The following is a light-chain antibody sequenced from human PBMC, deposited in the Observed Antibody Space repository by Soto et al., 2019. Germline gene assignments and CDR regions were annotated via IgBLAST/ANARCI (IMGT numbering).Light chain of an antibody. V-gene: IGKV3-20*01. CDR3: QQYGSSPST. Sequence: EIVLTQSPGTLSLSPGERATLSCRASQSVSSNYLAWYQQKPGQAPRLLIHGASSGATGISDRFSGSGSGTDFTLTISRLEPEDSAVYYCQQYGSSPSTFGQGTRLEIK. CDR2: GAS. CDR1: QSVSSNY. J-gene: IGKJ5*01.